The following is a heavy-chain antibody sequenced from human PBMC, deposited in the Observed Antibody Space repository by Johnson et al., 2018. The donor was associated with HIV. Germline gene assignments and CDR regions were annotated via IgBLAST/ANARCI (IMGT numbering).Heavy chain of an antibody. CDR3: ARDCNKPGNAFDI. CDR1: GFTFTSYW. V-gene: IGHV3-74*01. CDR2: INIDGSVT. J-gene: IGHJ3*02. Sequence: VQLVESGGGLVQPGGSLRLSCAASGFTFTSYWMHWVRQAPGKGLVWVSRINIDGSVTTYADSVKGRFTISSDNAKNTLYLQMNSLRAEDTALYYCARDCNKPGNAFDIWGQGTMVTVSS.